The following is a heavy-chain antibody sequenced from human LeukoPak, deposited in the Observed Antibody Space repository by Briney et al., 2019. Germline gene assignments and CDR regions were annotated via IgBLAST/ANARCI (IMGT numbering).Heavy chain of an antibody. V-gene: IGHV1-2*02. D-gene: IGHD3-16*01. J-gene: IGHJ4*02. Sequence: ASVKVSCKASGYTFTGYYMHWVRQAPGQGLEWMGWINPNSGGTNYAQKFQGRVTMTRNTSISTAYMELSSLRSEDTAVYYCARGGRASYRLPYWGQGTLVTVSS. CDR2: INPNSGGT. CDR1: GYTFTGYY. CDR3: ARGGRASYRLPY.